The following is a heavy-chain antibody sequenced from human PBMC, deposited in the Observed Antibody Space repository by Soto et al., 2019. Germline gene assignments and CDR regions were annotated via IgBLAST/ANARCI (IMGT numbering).Heavy chain of an antibody. V-gene: IGHV4-30-4*01. CDR1: GGSITSDYSC. CDR3: ARGPSGDKVHY. J-gene: IGHJ4*02. D-gene: IGHD7-27*01. Sequence: PSETLSLTCTVSGGSITSDYSCWSWIRQPPGEGLEWIGHIFDSGTTYTNPSLRSQVAISLDTSKNHFSLTLSSVTTADTAVYYCARGPSGDKVHYWGPGTLVTVSS. CDR2: IFDSGTT.